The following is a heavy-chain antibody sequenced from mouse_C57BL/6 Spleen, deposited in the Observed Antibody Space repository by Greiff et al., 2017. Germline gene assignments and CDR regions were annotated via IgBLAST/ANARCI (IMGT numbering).Heavy chain of an antibody. V-gene: IGHV1-61*01. J-gene: IGHJ4*01. CDR2: IYPSDSET. Sequence: QVQLQQPGAELVRPGSSVKLSCKASGYTFTSYWMDWVKQRPGQGLEWIGNIYPSDSETHYNQKFKDKATLTVDKSSSTAYMQLSSLTSEDSAVYYCARFGSTMITTGYYYAMDYWGQGTSVTVSS. D-gene: IGHD2-4*01. CDR1: GYTFTSYW. CDR3: ARFGSTMITTGYYYAMDY.